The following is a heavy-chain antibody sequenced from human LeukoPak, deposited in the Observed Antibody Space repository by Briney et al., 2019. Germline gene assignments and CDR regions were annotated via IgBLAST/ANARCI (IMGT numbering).Heavy chain of an antibody. CDR1: GFIFSSYW. Sequence: GGSLRLSCAASGFIFSSYWIGWVRQAPGNGLEWVANIKRDGSERDYEDSVKGRFTISRDNAQNSLYLQMNSPRDEDTAVYYCARIGHYDSSGYYHYYYYMDVWGKGTTVTVSS. CDR3: ARIGHYDSSGYYHYYYYMDV. D-gene: IGHD3-22*01. CDR2: IKRDGSER. V-gene: IGHV3-7*01. J-gene: IGHJ6*03.